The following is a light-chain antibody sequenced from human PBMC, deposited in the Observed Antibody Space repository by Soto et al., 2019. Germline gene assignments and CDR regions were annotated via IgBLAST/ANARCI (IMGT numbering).Light chain of an antibody. V-gene: IGLV1-40*01. J-gene: IGLJ1*01. Sequence: QSVLTQPPSVSEAPGQRVTISCTGSSSNIGAGYEAHGYQQVPGTAPKLLIYENNKRPYGFPDRFSGSKSGTSASLAITGLQAVDEAEYYCQSYDSSLSGYVFGTGTKLPVL. CDR1: SSNIGAGYE. CDR3: QSYDSSLSGYV. CDR2: ENN.